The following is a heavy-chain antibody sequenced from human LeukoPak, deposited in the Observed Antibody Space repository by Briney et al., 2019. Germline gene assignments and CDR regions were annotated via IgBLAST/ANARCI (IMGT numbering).Heavy chain of an antibody. V-gene: IGHV4-39*07. J-gene: IGHJ6*03. Sequence: SETLSLTCTVSGGSISSSSYYWGRIRQPPGKGLEWIGSIDHIGTTYYNPSLKSRVLVSVDTSKNQFSLKVTSLTAADTAVYYCARGDCSSTICYSPMDVWGTGTTVTVSS. CDR3: ARGDCSSTICYSPMDV. CDR1: GGSISSSSYY. D-gene: IGHD2-2*01. CDR2: IDHIGTT.